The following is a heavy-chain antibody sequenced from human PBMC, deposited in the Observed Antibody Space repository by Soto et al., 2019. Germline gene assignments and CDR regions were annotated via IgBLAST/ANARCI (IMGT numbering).Heavy chain of an antibody. Sequence: QVQLVQSGAEVRKPGSSVRVSCKASGCSFNRHTISWVRQAPGQGLEWMGGIIPIFGTANHAQKFQGRVTIIADESTSTVYMELSSLRSDDTAIYYCTRGWGYDSTDYYYAYWGQGTLVIVSS. V-gene: IGHV1-69*01. J-gene: IGHJ4*02. CDR1: GCSFNRHT. CDR3: TRGWGYDSTDYYYAY. CDR2: IIPIFGTA. D-gene: IGHD3-22*01.